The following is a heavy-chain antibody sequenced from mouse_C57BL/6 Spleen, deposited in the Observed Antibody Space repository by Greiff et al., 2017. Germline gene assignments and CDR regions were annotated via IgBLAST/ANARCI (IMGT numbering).Heavy chain of an antibody. Sequence: VQLQQSGAELVRPGSSVKLSCKASGYTFTSYWMHWVKQRPIQGLEWIGNIDPADSATHYNQMFKDKGTLTVDKSSSTASMQHSSLTSEDSAVYYCARKEGYGYDAMDYWGQGTSVTVSS. D-gene: IGHD1-1*02. CDR1: GYTFTSYW. CDR3: ARKEGYGYDAMDY. V-gene: IGHV1-52*01. J-gene: IGHJ4*01. CDR2: IDPADSAT.